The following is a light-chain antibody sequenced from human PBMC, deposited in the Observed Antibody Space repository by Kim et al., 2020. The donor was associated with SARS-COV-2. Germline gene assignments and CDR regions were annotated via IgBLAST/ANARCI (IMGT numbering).Light chain of an antibody. V-gene: IGKV1-39*01. J-gene: IGKJ5*01. CDR2: AAS. CDR1: QSISNY. Sequence: DIQMTQSPSSLSASVGDRVTITCRASQSISNYLNWYQQKPGKAPKVLIYAASSLQSGVPSRFSGSGSGTDFTLTISSLQPEDFATYYCQQSYNTPITCGQGTRLEIK. CDR3: QQSYNTPIT.